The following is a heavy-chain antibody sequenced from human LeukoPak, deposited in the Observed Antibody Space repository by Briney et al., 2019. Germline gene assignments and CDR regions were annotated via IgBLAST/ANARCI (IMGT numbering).Heavy chain of an antibody. CDR3: ARQHLIGYYTFDY. CDR2: IYPSDSKT. Sequence: GESLKISCKGSGYIFSSYWIAWVRQMPGRGLEWMGFIYPSDSKTKYSPSFQGQVTISADKSISTAYLQWSSLKASDTAIYYCARQHLIGYYTFDYWGQGTLVTVSS. CDR1: GYIFSSYW. J-gene: IGHJ4*02. V-gene: IGHV5-51*01. D-gene: IGHD3-9*01.